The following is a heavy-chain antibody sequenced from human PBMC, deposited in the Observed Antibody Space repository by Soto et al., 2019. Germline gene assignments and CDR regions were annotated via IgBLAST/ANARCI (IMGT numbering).Heavy chain of an antibody. CDR1: GFTFSGYS. CDR2: ISSSSSTI. CDR3: ARDRAEDY. V-gene: IGHV3-48*01. Sequence: PGGSLRLSCAASGFTFSGYSMNWVRQAPGKGLEWVSYISSSSSTIYYADSVEGRFTISRDNAKNSLYLQMNSLRAEDTAVYYYARDRAEDYWGQGTLVTVSS. J-gene: IGHJ4*02.